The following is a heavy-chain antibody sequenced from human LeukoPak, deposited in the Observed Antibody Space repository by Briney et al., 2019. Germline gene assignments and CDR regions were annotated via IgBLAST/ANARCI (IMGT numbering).Heavy chain of an antibody. J-gene: IGHJ2*01. CDR3: ARDMEDINYGGNSWYFDL. V-gene: IGHV1-2*02. CDR1: GYTFTGYY. CDR2: INPNSGGT. D-gene: IGHD4-23*01. Sequence: ASVKVSCKASGYTFTGYYMHWVRQAPGQGLEWMGWINPNSGGTNYAQKFQGRVTMTRDTSISTAYMELSRLRSDDTAVYYCARDMEDINYGGNSWYFDLWGRGTLVTVSS.